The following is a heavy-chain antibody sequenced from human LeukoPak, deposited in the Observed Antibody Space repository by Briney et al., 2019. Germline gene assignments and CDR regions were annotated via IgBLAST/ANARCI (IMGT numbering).Heavy chain of an antibody. Sequence: SETLSLTCTVSGGSISSYYWSWIRQPPGKGLEWIGYIYYSGSTNYNPSLKSRVTISVDTSKNQFPLKLSSVTAADAAVYYCARTSLYYDILTGYYDWDYYGMDVWGQGTTVTVSS. CDR1: GGSISSYY. CDR3: ARTSLYYDILTGYYDWDYYGMDV. D-gene: IGHD3-9*01. V-gene: IGHV4-59*08. CDR2: IYYSGST. J-gene: IGHJ6*02.